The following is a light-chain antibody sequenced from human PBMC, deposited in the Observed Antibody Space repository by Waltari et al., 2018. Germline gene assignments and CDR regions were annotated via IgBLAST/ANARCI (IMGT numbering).Light chain of an antibody. Sequence: VFTQAPGTLSFSPGERAAMSGRASQSVSSSYLAWYQQQPGQAPRLLIYGASTRANGIPDSFSGSWSGADFTLTISSLEPEDFAVYYRQQYGSSPRTFGGGTKVEIK. J-gene: IGKJ4*01. V-gene: IGKV3-20*01. CDR1: QSVSSSY. CDR3: QQYGSSPRT. CDR2: GAS.